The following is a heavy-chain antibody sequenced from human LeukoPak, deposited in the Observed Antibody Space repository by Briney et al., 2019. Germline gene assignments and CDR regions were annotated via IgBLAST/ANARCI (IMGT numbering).Heavy chain of an antibody. J-gene: IGHJ4*02. CDR3: ARAPMIVVVFPPRLDF. Sequence: EASVKVSCKTSGYTFTGYYMHWVRQAPGQGLEWMGWINPNTGGTNYAQKFQGRVTMTSDTPISTAYMELSSLKSDDTAMYYCARAPMIVVVFPPRLDFWGQGTLVTVSS. V-gene: IGHV1-2*02. CDR1: GYTFTGYY. CDR2: INPNTGGT. D-gene: IGHD3-22*01.